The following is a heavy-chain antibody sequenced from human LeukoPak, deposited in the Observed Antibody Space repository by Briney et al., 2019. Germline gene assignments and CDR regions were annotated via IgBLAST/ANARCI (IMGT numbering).Heavy chain of an antibody. Sequence: SGTLSLTCGVSGGSISNTNWWSWVRQPPGQGLEWIGEISLTGLTHYNPSLESRVTVSLDKSKNQLSLNLTSVTATDTAVYYCSRENGAFSPFGYWGQGILVTVLS. V-gene: IGHV4-4*02. D-gene: IGHD2-8*01. CDR3: SRENGAFSPFGY. J-gene: IGHJ4*02. CDR1: GGSISNTNW. CDR2: ISLTGLT.